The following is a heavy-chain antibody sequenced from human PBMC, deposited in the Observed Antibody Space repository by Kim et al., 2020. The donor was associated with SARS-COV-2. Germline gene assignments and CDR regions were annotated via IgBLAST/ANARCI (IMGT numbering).Heavy chain of an antibody. J-gene: IGHJ4*02. D-gene: IGHD5-12*01. CDR2: IYYSGSN. V-gene: IGHV4-39*07. Sequence: SETLSLTCTVSGGSISSSSYYWGWIRQPPGKGLEWIGSIYYSGSNYYNPSLKSRVTISVDTSKNQFSLKLSSVTAADTAVYYCARAPFETSGYVPYYFDYWGQGTLVTVSS. CDR3: ARAPFETSGYVPYYFDY. CDR1: GGSISSSSYY.